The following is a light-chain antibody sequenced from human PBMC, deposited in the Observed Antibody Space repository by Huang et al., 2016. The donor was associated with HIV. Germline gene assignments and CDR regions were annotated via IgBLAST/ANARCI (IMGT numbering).Light chain of an antibody. CDR1: QSPLYSSNNKYS. V-gene: IGKV4-1*01. CDR3: QQYYSNHRT. CDR2: CTS. J-gene: IGKJ2*01. Sequence: DIVMTQSPDSLAVSLGCRATINFKSSQSPLYSSNNKYSLPWYQHKPGHTPTLLIYCTSTRDVGIPDRVSGSGSGSNFTLTITSLQAEDVAVYYCQQYYSNHRTFGQGTKLEI.